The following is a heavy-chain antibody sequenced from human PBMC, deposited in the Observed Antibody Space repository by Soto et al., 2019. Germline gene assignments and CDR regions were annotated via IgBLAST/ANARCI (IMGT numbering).Heavy chain of an antibody. Sequence: PGKVLEWVSNIKQDGSEKYYVDSVKGRFTISRDNAKNSLYLQMNSLRAEDTAVYYCASFFFQAEVGIRDTFPVSAFLLNRSSDL. CDR2: IKQDGSEK. CDR3: ASFFFQAEVGIRDTFPVSAFLLNRSSDL. V-gene: IGHV3-7*01. D-gene: IGHD2-15*01. J-gene: IGHJ2*01.